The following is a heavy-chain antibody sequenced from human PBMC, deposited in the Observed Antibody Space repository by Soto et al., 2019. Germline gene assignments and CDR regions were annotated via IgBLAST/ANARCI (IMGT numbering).Heavy chain of an antibody. CDR2: IKQDGSEK. V-gene: IGHV3-7*03. CDR1: GFTFSSYW. D-gene: IGHD3-22*01. J-gene: IGHJ4*02. CDR3: ARGRVYYYDSSGYYYFDY. Sequence: PWGSLRLSCAASGFTFSSYWIICFRHSPFKWREWVANIKQDGSEKYYVDSVKGRFTISRDNAKNSLYLQMNSLRAEDTAVYYCARGRVYYYDSSGYYYFDYWGQGTLVTVSS.